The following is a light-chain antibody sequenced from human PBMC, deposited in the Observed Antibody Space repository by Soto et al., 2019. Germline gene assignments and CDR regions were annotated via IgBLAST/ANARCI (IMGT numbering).Light chain of an antibody. J-gene: IGLJ3*02. CDR2: DVT. Sequence: QSVLTQPASVSGSPGQSITISCTGSSSDIGGYNYVSWYQQHPGKAPKLMIYDVTNRPSGVSNRFSGSNSGNTASLTISGLQAEDEADYYCSSYTSSGTWVFGGGTKLTVL. CDR1: SSDIGGYNY. CDR3: SSYTSSGTWV. V-gene: IGLV2-14*03.